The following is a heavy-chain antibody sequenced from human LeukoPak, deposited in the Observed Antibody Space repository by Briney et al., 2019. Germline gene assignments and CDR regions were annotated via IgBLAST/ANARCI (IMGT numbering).Heavy chain of an antibody. CDR2: ISWDDDK. V-gene: IGHV2-5*02. D-gene: IGHD6-19*01. Sequence: SGPTLVNPTQTLTLTCTFSGFSLSISGVGVGWIRQPPGKALEWLGFISWDDDKRYSPSLKSRLTITKDTSKNQVVLTMTNLDPADTATYYCAHTSLKKYSSGWYNYFDYWGQGTLVTVSS. CDR1: GFSLSISGVG. J-gene: IGHJ4*02. CDR3: AHTSLKKYSSGWYNYFDY.